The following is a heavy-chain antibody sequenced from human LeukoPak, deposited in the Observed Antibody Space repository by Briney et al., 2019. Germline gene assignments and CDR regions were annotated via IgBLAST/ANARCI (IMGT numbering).Heavy chain of an antibody. CDR3: AREGPSPFDY. V-gene: IGHV4-34*01. J-gene: IGHJ4*02. Sequence: KPSETLSLTCAVYGGSFSGYYWSWIRQPPGKGLEWIGEINHSGSTNYNPSLKSRVIISVDTSKNQFSLKLSSVTAADTAVYYCAREGPSPFDYWGQGTLVTVSS. CDR2: INHSGST. CDR1: GGSFSGYY.